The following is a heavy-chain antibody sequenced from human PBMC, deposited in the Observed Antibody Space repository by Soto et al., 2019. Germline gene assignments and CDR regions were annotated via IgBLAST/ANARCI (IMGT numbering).Heavy chain of an antibody. CDR2: IYYSGST. J-gene: IGHJ5*02. D-gene: IGHD7-27*01. Sequence: QVQLQESGPGLVKPSETLSLTCTVSGGSISSYYWSWIRQPPGKGLEWIGYIYYSGSTNYNPSLKSRVTISVDTSKNQFSLKLSSVTAADTAVYYCARDDHWGWFDPWGQGTLVTVSS. CDR1: GGSISSYY. CDR3: ARDDHWGWFDP. V-gene: IGHV4-59*01.